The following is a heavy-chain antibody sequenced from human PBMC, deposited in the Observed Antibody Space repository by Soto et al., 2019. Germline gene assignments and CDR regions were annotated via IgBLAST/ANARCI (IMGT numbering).Heavy chain of an antibody. CDR2: IAHSGST. CDR1: GGSFSGYQ. J-gene: IGHJ4*02. CDR3: GRFDTVGGYEKGALFDY. Sequence: QVQLQQWGAGLLKPSETLSLTCAVYGGSFSGYQWSWIRQAPGKGLEWIGEIAHSGSTNYNPSLKGGVTIPEDRPKTQFSLGLGFGTAADPAVYYCGRFDTVGGYEKGALFDYWGKGTLVTVS. D-gene: IGHD3-3*01. V-gene: IGHV4-34*01.